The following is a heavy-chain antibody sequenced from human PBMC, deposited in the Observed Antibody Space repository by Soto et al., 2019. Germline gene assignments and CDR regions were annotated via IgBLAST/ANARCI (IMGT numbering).Heavy chain of an antibody. CDR3: VRGSKGSYPGSRIFDF. V-gene: IGHV3-23*01. CDR1: GLTFGSRA. D-gene: IGHD3-10*01. Sequence: GGSLRLSCVASGLTFGSRAMSWVRQSPGEGLEWVSTITDTGGDAKYADSVRGRFAISRDNSKNTLYLQMSALRAEDSAIYFCVRGSKGSYPGSRIFDFWGRGALVTVSS. CDR2: ITDTGGDA. J-gene: IGHJ4*02.